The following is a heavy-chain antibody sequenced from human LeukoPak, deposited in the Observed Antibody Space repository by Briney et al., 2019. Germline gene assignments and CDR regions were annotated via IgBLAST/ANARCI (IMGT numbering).Heavy chain of an antibody. CDR3: ARGAASDYGVNNYYGMDV. CDR2: IYHSGSP. V-gene: IGHV4-4*02. CDR1: GGSISSSNW. Sequence: SGTLSLTCAVSGGSISSSNWWSWVRQPPGKGLEWIGEIYHSGSPNYNPSLKSRVTISVDKSRNHFSLNLSSVTAADTAVYYCARGAASDYGVNNYYGMDVWGQGTTVTVSS. D-gene: IGHD4-17*01. J-gene: IGHJ6*02.